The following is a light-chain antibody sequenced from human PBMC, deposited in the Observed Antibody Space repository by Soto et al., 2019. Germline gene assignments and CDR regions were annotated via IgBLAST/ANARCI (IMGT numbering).Light chain of an antibody. V-gene: IGLV2-23*02. J-gene: IGLJ1*01. CDR3: CSYASGYV. CDR1: SSDVGDSSL. Sequence: QSALTQPASVSASPGQSVTISCTGTSSDVGDSSLVSWYQQHPGKAPKLMIYEVTKRPSGVSSRFSGSKSGNTASLTISGLQAEDEADYYCCSYASGYVFGTGTKVTVL. CDR2: EVT.